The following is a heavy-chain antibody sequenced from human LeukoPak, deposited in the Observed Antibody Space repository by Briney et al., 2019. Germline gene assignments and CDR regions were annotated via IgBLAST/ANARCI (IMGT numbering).Heavy chain of an antibody. CDR1: GFTFSSYA. Sequence: PGGSLRLSCAASGFTFSSYAMSWVRQAPGKGLEWVSAISGSGGSTYYADSVKGRFTISRDNSKNTLYLQMNSPRAEDTAVYYCAKDYGDYGPTYYYGMDVWGQGTTVTVSS. V-gene: IGHV3-23*01. J-gene: IGHJ6*02. D-gene: IGHD4-17*01. CDR2: ISGSGGST. CDR3: AKDYGDYGPTYYYGMDV.